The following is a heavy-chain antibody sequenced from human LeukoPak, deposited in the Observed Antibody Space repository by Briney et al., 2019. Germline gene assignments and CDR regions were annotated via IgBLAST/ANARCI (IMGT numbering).Heavy chain of an antibody. Sequence: PGGSLRLSCAASGFTFRNYWMHWVREAPGKGLVWVSRIISDGSSTTYADSVKGRFTMSRDNAKNTLYLQMNSLRAEDTAGYYCARGEYGIVVVSAIDYWGQGTLVTVSA. CDR1: GFTFRNYW. V-gene: IGHV3-74*01. CDR3: ARGEYGIVVVSAIDY. CDR2: IISDGSST. D-gene: IGHD2-21*01. J-gene: IGHJ4*02.